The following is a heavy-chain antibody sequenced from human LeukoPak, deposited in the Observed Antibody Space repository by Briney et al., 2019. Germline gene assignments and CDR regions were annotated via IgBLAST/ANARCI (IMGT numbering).Heavy chain of an antibody. CDR3: ARVESPYYYGSGSYHFDY. CDR1: GGTFSSYA. J-gene: IGHJ4*02. Sequence: SVTVSCKASGGTFSSYAISWVRQAPGQGLEWMGRIIPILGIANYAQKFQGRVTITADKSTSTAYMELSSLRSEDTAVYYCARVESPYYYGSGSYHFDYWGQGTLVTVSS. D-gene: IGHD3-10*01. V-gene: IGHV1-69*04. CDR2: IIPILGIA.